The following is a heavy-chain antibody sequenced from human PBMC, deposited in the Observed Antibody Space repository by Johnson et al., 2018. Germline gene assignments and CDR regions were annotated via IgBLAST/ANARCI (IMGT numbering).Heavy chain of an antibody. CDR3: ARGRSWGIQLYYYYYGMDV. J-gene: IGHJ6*02. CDR2: ISYDGSNK. Sequence: QVQLVESGGGVVQPGRSLRLSCAASGFTFSSYGMHWVRQAPGKGLEWVAVISYDGSNKYYADSVKGRFTISRDNSKNTLYLQMNSLRAGDTAVYYCARGRSWGIQLYYYYYGMDVWGQGTTVTVSS. CDR1: GFTFSSYG. D-gene: IGHD5-18*01. V-gene: IGHV3-30*03.